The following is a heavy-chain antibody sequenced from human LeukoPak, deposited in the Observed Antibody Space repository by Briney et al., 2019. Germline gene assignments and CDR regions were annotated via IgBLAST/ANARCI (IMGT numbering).Heavy chain of an antibody. CDR3: ARESYYYGSGSYYNWFDP. CDR2: IYSGGST. Sequence: GGSLRLSCAASEFSVGSNYMTWVRQAPGKGLEWVSLIYSGGSTYYADSVKGRFTISRDNSKNTLYLQMNSLRAEDTAVYYCARESYYYGSGSYYNWFDPWGQGTLVTVSS. CDR1: EFSVGSNY. J-gene: IGHJ5*02. V-gene: IGHV3-66*01. D-gene: IGHD3-10*01.